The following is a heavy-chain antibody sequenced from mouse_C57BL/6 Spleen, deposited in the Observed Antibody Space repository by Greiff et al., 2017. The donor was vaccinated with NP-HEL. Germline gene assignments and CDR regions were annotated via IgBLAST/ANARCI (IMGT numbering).Heavy chain of an antibody. J-gene: IGHJ2*01. D-gene: IGHD2-5*01. Sequence: QVQLQQPGAELVKPGASVKLSCKASGYTFTSYWMHWVKQRPGRGLEWIGRIDPNSGGTRYNEKFKSKATLTVDKPSSTAYIQLSSLTSEDSAVYYCARHSNYCDYWGQGTTLTVSS. CDR3: ARHSNYCDY. V-gene: IGHV1-72*01. CDR1: GYTFTSYW. CDR2: IDPNSGGT.